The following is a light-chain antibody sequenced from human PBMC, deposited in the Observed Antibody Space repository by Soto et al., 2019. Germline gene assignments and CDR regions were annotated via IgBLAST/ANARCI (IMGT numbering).Light chain of an antibody. CDR2: EVT. J-gene: IGLJ1*01. V-gene: IGLV2-8*01. CDR1: SSDVGGYNY. CDR3: SSYAASSNDV. Sequence: QSALTQPPSASGSPGQSVTISCTGTSSDVGGYNYVSWYQQHPGKAPKLMIYEVTKRPSGVPDRFSGSKSGNTASLTASGQPDDDDDDYCYSSYAASSNDVFGAGTKLTVL.